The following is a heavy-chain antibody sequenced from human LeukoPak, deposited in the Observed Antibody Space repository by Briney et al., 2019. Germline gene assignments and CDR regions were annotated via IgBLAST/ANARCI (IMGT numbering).Heavy chain of an antibody. V-gene: IGHV1-58*02. CDR3: ARGRCSSRSCYLFDY. Sequence: SVKVSCKASGFTFTSSAMQWVRQARGQRLEWIGWIVVGSGNTNYAQKFQERVTITRDMSTSTAYMELSSLRSEDTAVYYCARGRCSSRSCYLFDYWGQGTLVTVSS. CDR1: GFTFTSSA. D-gene: IGHD2-2*01. CDR2: IVVGSGNT. J-gene: IGHJ4*02.